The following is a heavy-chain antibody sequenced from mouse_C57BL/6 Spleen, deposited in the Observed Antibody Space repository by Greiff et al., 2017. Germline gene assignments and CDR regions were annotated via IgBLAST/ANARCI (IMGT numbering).Heavy chain of an antibody. Sequence: VQLQQSGAELARPGASVKMSCKASGYTFTSYTMHWVKQRPGQGLEWIGYINPSSGYTKYNQKFKDKATLTADKSSSTAYMQLSSLTSEDSAVYYGARTTAQEYYVDYWGQGTTLTVSS. CDR3: ARTTAQEYYVDY. CDR2: INPSSGYT. J-gene: IGHJ2*01. D-gene: IGHD3-2*02. V-gene: IGHV1-4*01. CDR1: GYTFTSYT.